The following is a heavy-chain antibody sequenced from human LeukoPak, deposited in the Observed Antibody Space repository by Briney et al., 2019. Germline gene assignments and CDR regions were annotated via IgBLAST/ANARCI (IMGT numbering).Heavy chain of an antibody. D-gene: IGHD2-15*01. CDR2: ISAYHGNT. Sequence: ASVKVSCKAPGCTFTSYGISWVRQAPGQGLEWMGWISAYHGNTNYAQKLQGRVTMTTDTSTSTAYMELRSLRSDDTAVYYCASYRTDCSGGSCYRVYYYYGMDVWGQGTTVTVSS. CDR3: ASYRTDCSGGSCYRVYYYYGMDV. CDR1: GCTFTSYG. J-gene: IGHJ6*02. V-gene: IGHV1-18*01.